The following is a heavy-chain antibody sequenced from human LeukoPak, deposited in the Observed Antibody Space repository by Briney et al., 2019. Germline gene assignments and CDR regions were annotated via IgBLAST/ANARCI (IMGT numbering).Heavy chain of an antibody. Sequence: GGSLRLSCAASGFTFSSYSMNWVRQAPGKGLEWVSAISGSGGSTYYADSVKGRFTISRDNSKNTLYLQMNSLRAEDTAVYYCARGTRLYYYYYMDVWGKGTTVTVSS. V-gene: IGHV3-23*01. D-gene: IGHD1-1*01. CDR1: GFTFSSYS. J-gene: IGHJ6*03. CDR3: ARGTRLYYYYYMDV. CDR2: ISGSGGST.